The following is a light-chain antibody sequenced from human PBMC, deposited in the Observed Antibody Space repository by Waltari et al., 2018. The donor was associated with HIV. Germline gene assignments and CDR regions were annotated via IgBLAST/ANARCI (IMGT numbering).Light chain of an antibody. J-gene: IGLJ2*01. CDR2: GQN. Sequence: SSELTQDPAVSVALGQTVTITCLGDSLGTYSANWYQQQPGRAPVLVIYGQNIRPSGIPDRFSGSTSRGTASLTITGAQAEDEAAYYCNSRDIRNNNVIFGGGTQLTVL. V-gene: IGLV3-19*01. CDR3: NSRDIRNNNVI. CDR1: SLGTYS.